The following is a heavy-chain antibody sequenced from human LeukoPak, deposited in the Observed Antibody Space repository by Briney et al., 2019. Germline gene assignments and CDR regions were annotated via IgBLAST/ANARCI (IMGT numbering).Heavy chain of an antibody. D-gene: IGHD3-3*01. CDR2: IRYDGSNK. J-gene: IGHJ3*02. V-gene: IGHV3-30*02. CDR1: GFTFSSYG. Sequence: GGSLRLSCAASGFTFSSYGMHWVRQAPGKGLEWVAFIRYDGSNKYYADSVKGRFTISRDNAKNSLYLQMNSLRAEDTAVYYCARDTDDFQGLDIWGLGTMVTVSS. CDR3: ARDTDDFQGLDI.